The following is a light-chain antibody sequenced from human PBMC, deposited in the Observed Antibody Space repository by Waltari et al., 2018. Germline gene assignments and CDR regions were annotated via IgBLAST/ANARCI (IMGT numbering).Light chain of an antibody. CDR2: GVS. J-gene: IGKJ1*01. V-gene: IGKV3-20*01. CDR3: QQYGTTLWT. Sequence: ESVLTQSPGVLSLSQGERATLSCRASPGVSSTLVAWYQQKPGQAPRLLIYGVSTRATGVPDRFRGSGSGTDFTLTISRLEPEDFAVYYCQQYGTTLWTFGRGTKVEIK. CDR1: PGVSSTL.